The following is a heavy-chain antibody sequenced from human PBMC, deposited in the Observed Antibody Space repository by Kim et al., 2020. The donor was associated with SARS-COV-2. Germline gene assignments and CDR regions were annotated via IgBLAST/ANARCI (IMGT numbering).Heavy chain of an antibody. J-gene: IGHJ4*02. V-gene: IGHV3-23*01. CDR3: ASLREPHTTSAANDY. CDR1: GFTFSSYA. D-gene: IGHD6-13*01. CDR2: ISGSGGST. Sequence: GGSLRLSCAASGFTFSSYAMSWVRQTPGKGLQWVSAISGSGGSTYYADPVKGRFTISRDNSKNTLYLQMNGLRAEDTALYYCASLREPHTTSAANDYWGQGTLVTVSS.